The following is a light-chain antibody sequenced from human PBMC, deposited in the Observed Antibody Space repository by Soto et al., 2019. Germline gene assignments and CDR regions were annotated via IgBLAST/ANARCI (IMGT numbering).Light chain of an antibody. V-gene: IGLV1-44*01. CDR2: NND. J-gene: IGLJ2*01. CDR1: SSNIGANP. CDR3: EAWDDSLYGAV. Sequence: QCVLTQPPSASGTPGQRVTISCSGSSSNIGANPINWYQQLPGTAPKLLIYNNDQRPSGVPDRFSASKSGTSASLAISGLQSEDEADYYCEAWDDSLYGAVLGGGTQLTVL.